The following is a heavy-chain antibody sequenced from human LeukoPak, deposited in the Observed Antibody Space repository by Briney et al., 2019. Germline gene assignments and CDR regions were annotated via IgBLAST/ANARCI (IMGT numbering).Heavy chain of an antibody. V-gene: IGHV1-2*02. CDR2: INPNSGGT. J-gene: IGHJ6*03. CDR1: GYTFTSYG. CDR3: ARLETGFYYMDV. Sequence: ASVKVSCKASGYTFTSYGISWVRQAPGQGLEWMGWINPNSGGTNYAQKFQGRVTMTRDTSISTAYMELSRLRSDDTAVYYCARLETGFYYMDVWGKGTTVTVSS.